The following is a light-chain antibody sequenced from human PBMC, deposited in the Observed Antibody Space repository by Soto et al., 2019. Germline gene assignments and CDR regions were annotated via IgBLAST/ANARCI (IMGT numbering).Light chain of an antibody. CDR1: DTLLHSSGYSY. Sequence: DIGTTHSPLTLPVTPCQPASISGRSSDTLLHSSGYSYLDWYLQKPGQSPQLLIYVGSNRDCGVPDRFSGSGSGTDFTLSISGVEAGDVGVYYCMQAIKGPITFGQGTRLEIK. CDR3: MQAIKGPIT. J-gene: IGKJ5*01. CDR2: VGS. V-gene: IGKV2-28*01.